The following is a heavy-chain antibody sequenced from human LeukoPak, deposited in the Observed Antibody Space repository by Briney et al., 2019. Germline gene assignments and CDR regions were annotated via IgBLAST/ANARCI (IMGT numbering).Heavy chain of an antibody. D-gene: IGHD5-24*01. CDR3: ARVYKWDGYNRYFDY. V-gene: IGHV4-59*01. J-gene: IGHJ4*02. CDR2: IYYSGST. CDR1: GGSISSYY. Sequence: SETLSLTCTVSGGSISSYYWSWIRQPPGKGLEWIGYIYYSGSTNYNPSLKSRVTISVDTSKNQFSLKLSSVTAADTAVYYCARVYKWDGYNRYFDYWGQGTPVTVSS.